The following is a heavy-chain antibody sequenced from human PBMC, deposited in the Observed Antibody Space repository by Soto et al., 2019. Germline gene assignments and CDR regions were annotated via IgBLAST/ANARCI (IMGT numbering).Heavy chain of an antibody. D-gene: IGHD1-1*01. Sequence: VSVKVSCKASNYLFGAFGISWVRQAPGQGLEWMGWITPYNGDTHYAEKFQDRVTTSAGHSTTTVYMEVRSLTTHDTAVYYCARISGRRHAFDVWGEGTVVTVSS. J-gene: IGHJ3*01. CDR1: NYLFGAFG. CDR3: ARISGRRHAFDV. V-gene: IGHV1-18*01. CDR2: ITPYNGDT.